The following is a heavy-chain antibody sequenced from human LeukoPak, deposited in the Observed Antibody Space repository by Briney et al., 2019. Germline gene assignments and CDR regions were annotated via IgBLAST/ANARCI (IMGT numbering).Heavy chain of an antibody. D-gene: IGHD1-1*01. CDR1: GGSISSSNW. V-gene: IGHV4-4*02. CDR2: IYHSGST. J-gene: IGHJ4*02. Sequence: PSETLSLTCAVSGGSISSSNWWSWVRQPPGKGLEWIGEIYHSGSTNYNPSLKSRVTISVDTSKNQFSLKLSSVTAADTAVYYCARRGRYRGHYFDYWGQGTLVTVSS. CDR3: ARRGRYRGHYFDY.